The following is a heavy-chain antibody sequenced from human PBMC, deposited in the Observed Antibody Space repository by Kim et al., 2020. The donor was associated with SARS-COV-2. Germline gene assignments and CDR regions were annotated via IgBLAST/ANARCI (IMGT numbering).Heavy chain of an antibody. D-gene: IGHD2-2*01. Sequence: SETLSLTCAVYGGSFTDYYWSWIRQPPGKGLEWIGEINHSGVTNYTPSLKSRVTISIDTSKNQFYLRVSSVTAADTAVYYCARGRIVVLPSIILGLGPFWNYYCMDVWGKGTPVTVSS. CDR2: INHSGVT. CDR3: ARGRIVVLPSIILGLGPFWNYYCMDV. J-gene: IGHJ6*03. V-gene: IGHV4-34*01. CDR1: GGSFTDYY.